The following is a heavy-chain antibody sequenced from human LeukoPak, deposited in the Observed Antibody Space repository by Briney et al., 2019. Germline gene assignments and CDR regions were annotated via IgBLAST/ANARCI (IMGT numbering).Heavy chain of an antibody. CDR2: ISTDGRST. J-gene: IGHJ4*02. Sequence: PGGSLRLSCAASGFTFSSYWMHWVRQPPGKGLVWLSRISTDGRSTNYADSVKGRFTISRDNTKNSLSLQMNSLRAEDTAVYYCARGAAAGVDPYYFDYWGRGALVTVSS. CDR1: GFTFSSYW. V-gene: IGHV3-74*01. CDR3: ARGAAAGVDPYYFDY. D-gene: IGHD6-13*01.